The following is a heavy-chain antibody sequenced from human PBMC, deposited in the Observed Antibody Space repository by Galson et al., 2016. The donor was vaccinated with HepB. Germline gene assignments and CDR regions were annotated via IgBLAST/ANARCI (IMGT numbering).Heavy chain of an antibody. D-gene: IGHD6-19*01. Sequence: SLRLSRAASGFTFGSYAMSWVRQAPGQGLEWVSVISGNSDTRYYADSVKGRLTISRDNSKNTLYLQVINLRVEDTAVYLCAKYRPVAGVFFDYWGQGTLVTVSS. J-gene: IGHJ4*02. CDR3: AKYRPVAGVFFDY. CDR1: GFTFGSYA. CDR2: ISGNSDTR. V-gene: IGHV3-23*01.